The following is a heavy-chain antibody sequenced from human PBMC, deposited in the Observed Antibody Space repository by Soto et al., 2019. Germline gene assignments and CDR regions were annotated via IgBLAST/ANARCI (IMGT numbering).Heavy chain of an antibody. CDR1: GGSISSYY. CDR2: IYYSGST. J-gene: IGHJ5*02. D-gene: IGHD2-21*02. Sequence: SETLSLTCTVSGGSISSYYWSWIRQPPGKGLEWIGYIYYSGSTNYNPSLKSRVTISVDTSKNQFSLKLSSVTAADTAVYYCAGAGNYCGGDCYPPKLGFDPWGQGTLVTVSS. V-gene: IGHV4-59*01. CDR3: AGAGNYCGGDCYPPKLGFDP.